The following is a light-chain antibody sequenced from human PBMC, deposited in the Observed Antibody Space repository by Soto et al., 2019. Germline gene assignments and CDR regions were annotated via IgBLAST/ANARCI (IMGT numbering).Light chain of an antibody. J-gene: IGKJ1*01. CDR3: QQYNNWPET. V-gene: IGKV3-15*01. CDR2: GVA. Sequence: EIVMTQSPATLSVSPGERATLSCRASQRVSSNLAWYQQKPGQAPRLLIYGVAPRATGVTARFSCSGSGTEFTLTIRSLQSEDFAVYYCQQYNNWPETFGQ. CDR1: QRVSSN.